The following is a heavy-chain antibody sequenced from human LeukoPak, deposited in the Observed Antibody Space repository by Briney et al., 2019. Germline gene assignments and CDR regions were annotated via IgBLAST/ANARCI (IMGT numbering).Heavy chain of an antibody. CDR2: IHSTGIT. V-gene: IGHV4-59*01. Sequence: SETLSLTCIVSGGSMNNYYWSWIRQPPGKGLEWIAYIHSTGITNYNPFLKSRVTISLDTSESQFSLKLNSVTAADTAFYYCARILQGSGATFDFWGQGTMVTVSS. CDR3: ARILQGSGATFDF. D-gene: IGHD6-25*01. CDR1: GGSMNNYY. J-gene: IGHJ3*01.